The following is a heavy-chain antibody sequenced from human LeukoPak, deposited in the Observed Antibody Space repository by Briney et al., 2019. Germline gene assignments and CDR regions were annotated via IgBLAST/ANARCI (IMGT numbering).Heavy chain of an antibody. J-gene: IGHJ6*02. CDR3: AKDYSSSRNNYYYYGMDV. CDR2: IPYDGSNK. CDR1: GFTFSSYG. D-gene: IGHD6-13*01. Sequence: GGSLRLSCAASGFTFSSYGMHWVRQAPGKGLEWVAVIPYDGSNKYYADSVKGRFTISRDNSKNTLYLQMNSLRAEDTAVYYCAKDYSSSRNNYYYYGMDVWGQGTTVTVSS. V-gene: IGHV3-30*18.